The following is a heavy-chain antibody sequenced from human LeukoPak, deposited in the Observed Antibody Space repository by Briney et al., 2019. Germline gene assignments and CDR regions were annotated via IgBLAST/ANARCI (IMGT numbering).Heavy chain of an antibody. CDR1: GGSISSYY. D-gene: IGHD3-22*01. Sequence: SETLSLTCTVSGGSISSYYWSWIRQPPGKGLEWIGSIHHSGSTYYNPSLKSRVTISVNTSKNQFSLKLSSVTAADTAVYYCARVEYGSSGYYYVFAYWGQGILVTVSS. CDR3: ARVEYGSSGYYYVFAY. V-gene: IGHV4-59*08. J-gene: IGHJ4*02. CDR2: IHHSGST.